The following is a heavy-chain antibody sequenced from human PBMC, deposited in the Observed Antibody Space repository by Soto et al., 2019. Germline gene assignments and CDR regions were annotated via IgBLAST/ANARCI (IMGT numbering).Heavy chain of an antibody. D-gene: IGHD6-19*01. CDR2: IYWDDDK. CDR1: GFSLSTTRVA. J-gene: IGHJ4*02. V-gene: IGHV2-5*02. Sequence: ESGPTLVNPTQTLTLTCTFSGFSLSTTRVAVGWIRQPPGKALEWLALIYWDDDKRYSPFLKSRLTITKDTSKNQVVLTMTNMDPVDTATYYCAHSVVAGLGYYFDYWGQGTLVTVSP. CDR3: AHSVVAGLGYYFDY.